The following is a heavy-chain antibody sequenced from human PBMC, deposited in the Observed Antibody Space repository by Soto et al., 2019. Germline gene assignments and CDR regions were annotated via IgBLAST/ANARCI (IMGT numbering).Heavy chain of an antibody. CDR3: ATGVGDSFEY. D-gene: IGHD1-26*01. Sequence: ASVKVSCKVSGYTLTELSMHWVRQAPGKGLEWMGSFDPEDGKTIYAQKFQGRVTMTEDTSADTAYMEVSSLISEDTDMYYCATGVGDSFEYWGQGTLVTVSS. CDR1: GYTLTELS. J-gene: IGHJ4*02. V-gene: IGHV1-24*01. CDR2: FDPEDGKT.